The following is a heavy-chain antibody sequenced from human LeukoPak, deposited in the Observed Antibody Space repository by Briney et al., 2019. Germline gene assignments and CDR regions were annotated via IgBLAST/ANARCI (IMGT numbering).Heavy chain of an antibody. D-gene: IGHD3-22*01. Sequence: SETLSLTCTVSSASISSHSWSWVRQPPGKRLEWIGYIYYTGSTNYNPSLKSRLTISIDTSKNQFSLTLSSVPAADTAVYYCVRYDSSGYNSYWGQGTLVTVSS. CDR3: VRYDSSGYNSY. J-gene: IGHJ4*02. CDR2: IYYTGST. CDR1: SASISSHS. V-gene: IGHV4-59*11.